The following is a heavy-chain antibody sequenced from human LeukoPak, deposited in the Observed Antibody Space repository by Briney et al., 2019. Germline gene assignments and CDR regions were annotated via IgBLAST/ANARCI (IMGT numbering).Heavy chain of an antibody. V-gene: IGHV3-23*01. CDR3: AKKYTGSYPFDY. Sequence: PGGSLRLSCAASGFTFSDYYMSWIRQAPGKGLEWVAAIGGSGGSASYADSVKGRFTISRDNSKNTLYLQMHSLRVEDTAVYYCAKKYTGSYPFDYWGQGTLVTVSS. J-gene: IGHJ4*02. CDR2: IGGSGGSA. CDR1: GFTFSDYY. D-gene: IGHD1-26*01.